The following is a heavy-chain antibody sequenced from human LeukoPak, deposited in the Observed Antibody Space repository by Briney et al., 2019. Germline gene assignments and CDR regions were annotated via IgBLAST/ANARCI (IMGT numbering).Heavy chain of an antibody. CDR3: AKPRGSGWYEGFDY. CDR2: ISGSGGST. CDR1: GFAFSSYA. V-gene: IGHV3-23*01. Sequence: PGGSLRLSCAASGFAFSSYAMSWVRQAPGKGLEWVSAISGSGGSTYYADSVKGRFTISRDNSKNTLYLQMNSLRAEDTAVYYCAKPRGSGWYEGFDYWGQGTLVTVSS. D-gene: IGHD6-19*01. J-gene: IGHJ4*02.